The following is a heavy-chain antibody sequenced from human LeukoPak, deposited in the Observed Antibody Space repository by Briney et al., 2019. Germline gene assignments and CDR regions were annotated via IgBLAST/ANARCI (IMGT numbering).Heavy chain of an antibody. CDR3: ARHDYSLFDP. D-gene: IGHD4-11*01. J-gene: IGHJ5*02. Sequence: PSETLSLTCSVSGDSISSGRNYWSWIRQPAGKEPEWIGRMYTSGSTSYNPSLESRVTISVDRSKNQFSLKLSSVTAADTAVYYCARHDYSLFDPWGQGTLVTVSS. V-gene: IGHV4-61*02. CDR1: GDSISSGRNY. CDR2: MYTSGST.